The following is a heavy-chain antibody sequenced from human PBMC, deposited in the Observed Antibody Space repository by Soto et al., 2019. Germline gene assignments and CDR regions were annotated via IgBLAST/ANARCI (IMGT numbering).Heavy chain of an antibody. CDR3: ASSRYGGGGSYFDD. CDR1: GYTFSRYG. CDR2: ISTHSGNT. Sequence: QVYLVQSGPEVRKPGASVKVSCKASGYTFSRYGVTWVRQAPGQGPEWLGWISTHSGNTNYAQRLQGRVTVTTDTSTKDTYMDMTSLTFDDTAFYYCASSRYGGGGSYFDDWGQGTLVTVSS. V-gene: IGHV1-18*01. J-gene: IGHJ4*01. D-gene: IGHD3-10*01.